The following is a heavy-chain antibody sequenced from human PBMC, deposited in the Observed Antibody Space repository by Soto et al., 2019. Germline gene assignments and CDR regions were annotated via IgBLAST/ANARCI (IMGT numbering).Heavy chain of an antibody. Sequence: GASVKVSCKASGYTFINFGISWVRQAPGQGLEWMGWISPFNGHTHYAQKFQGRVTLTTDTSTTTAFLELRSLSSDDTAVYYCAREPPRATAGLNYFDPWGQGTLVTSPQ. V-gene: IGHV1-18*01. CDR2: ISPFNGHT. J-gene: IGHJ5*02. CDR3: AREPPRATAGLNYFDP. CDR1: GYTFINFG. D-gene: IGHD6-13*01.